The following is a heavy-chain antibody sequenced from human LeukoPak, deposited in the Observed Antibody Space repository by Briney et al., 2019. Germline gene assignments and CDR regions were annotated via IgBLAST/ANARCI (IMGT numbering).Heavy chain of an antibody. CDR2: IYYSGNT. J-gene: IGHJ4*02. D-gene: IGHD3-3*01. V-gene: IGHV4-39*01. Sequence: SETLSLTCTVSGGSISTSNSYWGWIRRPPGKGLEWVGSIYYSGNTYYNPSLKSRVTITVDTSKNQFSLILTSVTAADTAVYYCARQTGAGLFILPGGQGTLVTVSS. CDR1: GGSISTSNSY. CDR3: ARQTGAGLFILP.